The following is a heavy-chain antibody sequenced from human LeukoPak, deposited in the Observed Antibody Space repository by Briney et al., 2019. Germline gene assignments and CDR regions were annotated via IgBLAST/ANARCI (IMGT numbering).Heavy chain of an antibody. J-gene: IGHJ6*01. V-gene: IGHV3-66*01. D-gene: IGHD4-11*01. CDR2: IYSGGST. CDR1: GFPVSSNY. CDR3: ARDSVTNPYYYNGIDV. Sequence: PGGSLRLSCAASGFPVSSNYMSWVRQAPGKGLEWVSVIYSGGSTYYADSVKGRFTTSRDNSKNTLYLQMNSLRAEDTAVYYCARDSVTNPYYYNGIDVCGQGTTVTVSS.